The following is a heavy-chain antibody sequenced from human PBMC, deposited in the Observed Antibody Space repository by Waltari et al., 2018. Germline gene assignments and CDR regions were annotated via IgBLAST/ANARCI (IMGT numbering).Heavy chain of an antibody. D-gene: IGHD3-10*01. V-gene: IGHV4-4*07. CDR1: DSIRNYY. J-gene: IGHJ5*02. CDR3: ARDSGVIWA. CDR2: IYASVII. Sequence: QVPLLESGPGLVKPSETLPLTCSVSDSIRNYYWSWIRQPAGKGLEWIGRIYASVIINYNPPLKSRVTLSLDTSKNQFSLNLSSVTAADTAVYYCARDSGVIWAWGQGTLVTVSS.